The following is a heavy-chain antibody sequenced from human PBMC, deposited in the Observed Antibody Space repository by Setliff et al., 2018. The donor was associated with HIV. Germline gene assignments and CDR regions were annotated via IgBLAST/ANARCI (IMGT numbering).Heavy chain of an antibody. V-gene: IGHV1-24*01. CDR2: FDPQDGET. CDR1: GFTLSEVS. Sequence: ASVKVSCKVSGFTLSEVSIHWVRQAPGKGLEWMAYFDPQDGETVYAQKFQGRVTMTEDTSTVTAYMELRGLTSDDTAVYYCARDSGTGGPGVWVDPWGQGTLVTVSS. J-gene: IGHJ5*02. D-gene: IGHD1-1*01. CDR3: ARDSGTGGPGVWVDP.